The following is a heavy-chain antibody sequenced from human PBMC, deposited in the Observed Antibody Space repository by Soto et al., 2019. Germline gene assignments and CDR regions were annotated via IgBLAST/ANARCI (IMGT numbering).Heavy chain of an antibody. Sequence: LSLSFVGARFTFSSDSMNLVRQAPVKGPEWLSYISGNNANIYYADSVRGRFTISRDTSKNTLYLQMNTLRAADTAVYYCAKLVGRYSSSSHFDYWGPGTLVTVSS. J-gene: IGHJ4*02. CDR3: AKLVGRYSSSSHFDY. D-gene: IGHD6-6*01. CDR1: RFTFSSDS. CDR2: ISGNNANI. V-gene: IGHV3-48*01.